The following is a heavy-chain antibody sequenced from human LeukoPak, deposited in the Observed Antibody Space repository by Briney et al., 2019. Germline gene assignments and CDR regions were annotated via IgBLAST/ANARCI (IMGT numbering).Heavy chain of an antibody. CDR1: AGSISPNY. Sequence: SETLSLTCTVSAGSISPNYWSWIRPPPGGGLEWIGHIQYSGNTNYNPSPKSRVYIPVDTSKNQFSLKLNSVTAADTAVYYCARGNSYYDSSGAFDYWGQGTLVTVSS. V-gene: IGHV4-59*01. CDR3: ARGNSYYDSSGAFDY. CDR2: IQYSGNT. D-gene: IGHD3-22*01. J-gene: IGHJ4*02.